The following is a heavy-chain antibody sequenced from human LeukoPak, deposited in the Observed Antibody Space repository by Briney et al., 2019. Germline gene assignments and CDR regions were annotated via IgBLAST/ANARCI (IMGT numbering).Heavy chain of an antibody. CDR1: GFTFSSYS. V-gene: IGHV3-21*01. J-gene: IGHJ4*02. Sequence: GGSPRLSCAASGFTFSSYSMNWVRQAPGKGLEWVSSISSSSSYIYYADSVKGRFTIPRDNAKNSLYLQMNSLRAEDTAVYYCACTDTYYYDSSGSMGPGNFDYWGQGTLVTVSS. CDR3: ACTDTYYYDSSGSMGPGNFDY. D-gene: IGHD3-22*01. CDR2: ISSSSSYI.